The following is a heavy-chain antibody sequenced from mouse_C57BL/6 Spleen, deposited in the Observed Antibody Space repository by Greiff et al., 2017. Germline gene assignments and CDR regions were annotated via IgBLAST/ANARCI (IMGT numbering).Heavy chain of an antibody. CDR2: IYPGAGAT. Sequence: QVQLQQSGAELVKPGASVTISCKASGYAFSSYWMNWVKQRPGQGLEWIGQIYPGAGATNYNGKFKGKATLTADKSSSTAYMQLSLLTSEDAAFYFWARSSCKDAMDYWGQGTSVTVSS. CDR3: ARSSCKDAMDY. J-gene: IGHJ4*01. CDR1: GYAFSSYW. V-gene: IGHV1-80*01.